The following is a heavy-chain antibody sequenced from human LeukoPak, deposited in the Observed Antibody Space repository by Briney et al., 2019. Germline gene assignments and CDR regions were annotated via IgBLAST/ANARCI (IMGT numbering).Heavy chain of an antibody. Sequence: PGGSLRLSCAASGFTFSSYGMHWVRQAPGKGLEWVAVIWYDGSNKYYADSVRGRFTISRDNSKNTLFLQMNSLRAEDTAVYYCVRDRESGDTGAFDIWGQGTMVTVSS. CDR2: IWYDGSNK. D-gene: IGHD4-17*01. J-gene: IGHJ3*02. CDR3: VRDRESGDTGAFDI. CDR1: GFTFSSYG. V-gene: IGHV3-33*01.